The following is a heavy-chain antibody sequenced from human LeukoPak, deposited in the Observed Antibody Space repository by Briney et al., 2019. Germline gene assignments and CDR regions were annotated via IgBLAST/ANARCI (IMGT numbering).Heavy chain of an antibody. CDR3: ATSARTYIGSSLDY. CDR2: IISDASIT. CDR1: GFTFSTYW. Sequence: GGSLRVSRLASGFTFSTYWMHLVRQAPGKGLVWVSRIISDASITSNANPVKGRFTISRDNAKNTLYLQMNSLRAEDTALYYCATSARTYIGSSLDYWGQGTLVTVSS. D-gene: IGHD2-15*01. J-gene: IGHJ4*02. V-gene: IGHV3-74*01.